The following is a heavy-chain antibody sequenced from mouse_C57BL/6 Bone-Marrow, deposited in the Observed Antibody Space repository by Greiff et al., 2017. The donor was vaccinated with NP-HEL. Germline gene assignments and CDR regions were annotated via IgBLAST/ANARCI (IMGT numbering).Heavy chain of an antibody. CDR3: GRDSNYYFDY. V-gene: IGHV1-81*01. CDR1: GYTFPSYG. CDR2: IYPRSGNT. J-gene: IGHJ2*01. Sequence: QVQLQQSGAELARPGASVKLSCKASGYTFPSYGISWVKQRTGQGLEWIGEIYPRSGNTYYNEKFQGKATLTADKSSSTAYMELRSLTSEDSAVYFCGRDSNYYFDYWGQGTTLTVSS. D-gene: IGHD2-5*01.